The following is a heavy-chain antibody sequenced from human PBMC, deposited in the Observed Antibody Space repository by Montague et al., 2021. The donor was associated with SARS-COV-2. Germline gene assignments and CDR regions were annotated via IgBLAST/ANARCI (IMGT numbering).Heavy chain of an antibody. CDR3: ARWDPQTLTLIGLRGKSASDY. D-gene: IGHD4-23*01. V-gene: IGHV4-34*01. CDR1: GGSFSGYY. Sequence: SETLSLTCAVYGGSFSGYYWTWIRQSPGKGLGWIAEINHSGTTNYNFNPSLRSRVTISVDTSKSQFSLKLSSVTAADTGVYYCARWDPQTLTLIGLRGKSASDYWGRGTLVTVSS. J-gene: IGHJ4*02. CDR2: INHSGTT.